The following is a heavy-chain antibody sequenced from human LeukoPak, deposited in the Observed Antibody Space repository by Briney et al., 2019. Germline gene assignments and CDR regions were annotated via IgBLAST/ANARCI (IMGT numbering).Heavy chain of an antibody. CDR3: ARDATGYSSSWDSSGGFDY. V-gene: IGHV4-4*07. CDR1: GGSISSYY. CDR2: IYTGGTI. J-gene: IGHJ4*02. D-gene: IGHD6-13*01. Sequence: SETLSLTCTVSGGSISSYYWSWLRQTAGKGLEWIGRIYTGGTINYNPSLKSRVTVSADTSKNQFSLKVTSVTAADTAVYYCARDATGYSSSWDSSGGFDYWGQGTLVTVSS.